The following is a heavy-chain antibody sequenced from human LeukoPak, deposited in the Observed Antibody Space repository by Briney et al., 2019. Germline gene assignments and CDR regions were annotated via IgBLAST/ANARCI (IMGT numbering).Heavy chain of an antibody. V-gene: IGHV2-5*02. CDR1: GFSLTTSEVG. CDR2: IYWDDDK. D-gene: IGHD4-17*01. J-gene: IGHJ5*02. Sequence: SGPTLVNPTQTLTLTCTFSGFSLTTSEVGVGWIRQPPGKALEWLALIYWDDDKRYSPSLKSRLTITKDTSKNQVVLTMTNMDPVDTATYYCAHRLVDYGDFDNWFDPWGQGTLVTVSS. CDR3: AHRLVDYGDFDNWFDP.